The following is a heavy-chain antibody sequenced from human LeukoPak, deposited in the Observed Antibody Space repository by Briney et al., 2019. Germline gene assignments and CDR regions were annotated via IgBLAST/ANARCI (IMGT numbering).Heavy chain of an antibody. CDR2: IYYSGST. CDR1: GGSISSYY. Sequence: SETLSLTCTVSGGSISSYYWSWIRQPPRKGLEWIGYIYYSGSTNYNPSLKSRVTISVDTSKNQFSLKLSSVTAADTAVYYCARGSDFWSGYDYYYYYMDVWGKGTTVTVSS. CDR3: ARGSDFWSGYDYYYYYMDV. V-gene: IGHV4-59*01. J-gene: IGHJ6*03. D-gene: IGHD3-3*01.